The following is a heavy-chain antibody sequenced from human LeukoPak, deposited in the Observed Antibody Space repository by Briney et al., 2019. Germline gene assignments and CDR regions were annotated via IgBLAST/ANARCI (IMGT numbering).Heavy chain of an antibody. CDR2: IHNDGNT. CDR1: GFVVSSNY. D-gene: IGHD6-6*01. V-gene: IGHV3-53*01. CDR3: TREWRGIASHYHGMDV. Sequence: GGSLRLSCAASGFVVSSNYMNWVRQAPGKGLEWVSFIHNDGNTFYADSVKGRFTISKDNSKNTVYLQMNSLRIEDTAVYYCTREWRGIASHYHGMDVWGQGTTVTVSS. J-gene: IGHJ6*02.